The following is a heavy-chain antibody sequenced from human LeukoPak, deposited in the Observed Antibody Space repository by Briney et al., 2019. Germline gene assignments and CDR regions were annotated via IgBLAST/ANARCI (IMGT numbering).Heavy chain of an antibody. D-gene: IGHD3-3*01. CDR3: ARSLPPPYDFWSGYDYYFDY. V-gene: IGHV4-39*07. CDR1: SGSISSDQSY. CDR2: IYYSGST. J-gene: IGHJ4*02. Sequence: SETLSLTCIVSSGSISSDQSYWGWIRQPPGKGLEWLGTIYYSGSTYINPSLRGRVTLSVDTSKNQFSLKLSSVTAADTAVYYCARSLPPPYDFWSGYDYYFDYWGQGTLVTVSS.